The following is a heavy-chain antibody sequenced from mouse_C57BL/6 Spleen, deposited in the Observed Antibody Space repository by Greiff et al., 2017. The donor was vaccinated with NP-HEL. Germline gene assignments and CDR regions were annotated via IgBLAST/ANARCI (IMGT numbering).Heavy chain of an antibody. V-gene: IGHV1-52*01. J-gene: IGHJ4*01. Sequence: QVQLQQPGAELVRPGSSVKLSCTASGYTFTSYWMHWVKQRPIQGLEWIGNIDPSDSETHYTQKFKDKATMPVDKSSSTAYMQLSSLTSEDSAVYYCARKDAMDYWGQGTSVTVSS. CDR2: IDPSDSET. CDR1: GYTFTSYW. CDR3: ARKDAMDY.